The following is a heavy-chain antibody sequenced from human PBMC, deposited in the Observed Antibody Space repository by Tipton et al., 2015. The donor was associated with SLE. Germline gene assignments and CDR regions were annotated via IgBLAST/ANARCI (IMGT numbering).Heavy chain of an antibody. Sequence: GSLRLSCTASGFIFNDYFMSWIRQAPGEGLEWISSINSLTTTIHYADSVKGRFTISRDNAKSSVYLQLNSLRAEDTAVYYCARNRGWELDDFDYWGQGTLVTVPS. CDR2: INSLTTTI. J-gene: IGHJ4*02. CDR3: ARNRGWELDDFDY. CDR1: GFIFNDYF. D-gene: IGHD1-26*01. V-gene: IGHV3-11*01.